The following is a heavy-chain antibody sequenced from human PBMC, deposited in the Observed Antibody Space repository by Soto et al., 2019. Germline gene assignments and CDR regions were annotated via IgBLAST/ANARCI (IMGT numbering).Heavy chain of an antibody. CDR3: AHGRFGDYPPGWFDP. Sequence: SGPTPVNPTQTLTLTCTFSGFSLSTSGVGVGWIRQPPGKALEWHALIYWDDDKRYSPSLKSRLTITKDTSKNQVVLTMTNMDPVDTATYYCAHGRFGDYPPGWFDPWGQGTLVTVSS. D-gene: IGHD4-17*01. J-gene: IGHJ5*02. CDR2: IYWDDDK. V-gene: IGHV2-5*02. CDR1: GFSLSTSGVG.